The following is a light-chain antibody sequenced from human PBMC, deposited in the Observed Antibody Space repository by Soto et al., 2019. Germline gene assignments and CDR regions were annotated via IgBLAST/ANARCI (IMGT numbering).Light chain of an antibody. CDR2: YDS. CDR3: QVWDSSSDHFVV. J-gene: IGLJ2*01. V-gene: IGLV3-21*04. Sequence: SYELTQPPSVSVASGKTARITCGGNNIGSKSVHWYQQKPGQAPVLVIYYDSDRPSGIPERFSGSNSGNTATLTISRVEAGDEADYYCQVWDSSSDHFVVFGGGTKVTVL. CDR1: NIGSKS.